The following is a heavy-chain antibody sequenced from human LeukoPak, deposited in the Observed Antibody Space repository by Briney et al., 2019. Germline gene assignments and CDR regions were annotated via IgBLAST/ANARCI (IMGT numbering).Heavy chain of an antibody. D-gene: IGHD2-15*01. CDR2: ISDSGRAT. CDR1: GFTFSNYA. V-gene: IGHV3-23*01. J-gene: IGHJ4*02. Sequence: GGSLRLSCAASGFTFSNYALSWVRQAPGKGLEWVSAISDSGRATNCADSVKGRFTISRDNSRNTLYLQMNGLRAEDTAIYYCAKRSCSGGSCNFDYWGQGILVTVSS. CDR3: AKRSCSGGSCNFDY.